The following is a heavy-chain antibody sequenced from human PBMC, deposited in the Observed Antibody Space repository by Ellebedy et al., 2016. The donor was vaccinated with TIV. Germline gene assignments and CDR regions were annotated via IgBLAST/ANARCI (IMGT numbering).Heavy chain of an antibody. D-gene: IGHD6-13*01. J-gene: IGHJ6*02. V-gene: IGHV1-69*13. CDR2: IIGIFGTT. Sequence: ASVKVSCKASGGIFSAYSISWVRQAPGQGLEWMGGIIGIFGTTKYSQKFQGRVTITADESTRTAYMELSSLRSEDTAVYYCARVRRGSSGMDVWGQGTTVTVSS. CDR1: GGIFSAYS. CDR3: ARVRRGSSGMDV.